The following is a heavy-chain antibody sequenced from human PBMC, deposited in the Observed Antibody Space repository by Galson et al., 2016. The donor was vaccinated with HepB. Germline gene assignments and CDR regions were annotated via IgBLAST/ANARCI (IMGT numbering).Heavy chain of an antibody. CDR2: ISDSGGST. CDR1: GFTFSNYA. Sequence: SLRLSCAASGFTFSNYAMSWVRQAPGKGLEWVSGISDSGGSTYFADSVMGRFTISRANSKNTLYLQMNSLRVDDTAVYYCAKGTTLQVHFGYFDHWGQGTLVTVSS. J-gene: IGHJ4*02. CDR3: AKGTTLQVHFGYFDH. D-gene: IGHD1/OR15-1a*01. V-gene: IGHV3-23*01.